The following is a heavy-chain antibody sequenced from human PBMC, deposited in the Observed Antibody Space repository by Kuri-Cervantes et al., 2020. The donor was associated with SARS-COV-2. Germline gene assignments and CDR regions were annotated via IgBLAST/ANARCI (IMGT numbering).Heavy chain of an antibody. Sequence: GSLRLSCAVYGGSFSGYYWSWIRQPPGKGLEWIGEINHSGSTNYNPSLKSRVTISVDTSKNQFSLTLSSVTAADTAMYYCARVTDSSSRYYFDYWGQGTLVTVSS. J-gene: IGHJ4*02. CDR1: GGSFSGYY. CDR2: INHSGST. D-gene: IGHD6-13*01. V-gene: IGHV4-34*01. CDR3: ARVTDSSSRYYFDY.